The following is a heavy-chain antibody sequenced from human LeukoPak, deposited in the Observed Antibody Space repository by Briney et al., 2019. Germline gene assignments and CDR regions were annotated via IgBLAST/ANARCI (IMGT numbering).Heavy chain of an antibody. D-gene: IGHD3-3*01. J-gene: IGHJ4*02. CDR1: GFTFSSYA. CDR2: ISGSGGST. CDR3: AKAYDFWSGIDY. Sequence: GGSLLLSCAASGFTFSSYAMSGVRPAPGKGLEWVSAISGSGGSTYYADSVKGRFTISRDNSKNTLYLQMNSLRAEDTAVYYCAKAYDFWSGIDYWGQGTLVTVSS. V-gene: IGHV3-23*01.